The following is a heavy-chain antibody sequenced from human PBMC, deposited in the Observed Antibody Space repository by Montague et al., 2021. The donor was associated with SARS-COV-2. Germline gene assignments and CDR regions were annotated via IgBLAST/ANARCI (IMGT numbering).Heavy chain of an antibody. CDR1: GDSISNSNW. Sequence: SEIRSLTCTVSGDSISNSNWWTWVRQSPGRGLEWIGEIFRSGDSXYNLSLKSRVTMSVDMSRNQFSLSLSNVTAADTAIYYCVRGGTMTVVVFDYWGQGTLVTVSS. J-gene: IGHJ4*02. D-gene: IGHD3-22*01. CDR3: VRGGTMTVVVFDY. CDR2: IFRSGDS. V-gene: IGHV4-4*02.